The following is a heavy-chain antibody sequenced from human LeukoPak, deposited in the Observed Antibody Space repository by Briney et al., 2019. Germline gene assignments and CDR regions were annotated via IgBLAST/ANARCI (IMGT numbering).Heavy chain of an antibody. CDR2: MNPSSGNT. Sequence: ASVKVSCKASGYTFTSYDINRVRQATGQGLEWMGWMNPSSGNTGYAQKFQGRVTMTRNTSISTAYMELSSLRSEDTAVYYCAGLGYCSGGSCYPPLDYYYYMDVWGKGTTVTVSS. V-gene: IGHV1-8*01. CDR3: AGLGYCSGGSCYPPLDYYYYMDV. CDR1: GYTFTSYD. D-gene: IGHD2-15*01. J-gene: IGHJ6*03.